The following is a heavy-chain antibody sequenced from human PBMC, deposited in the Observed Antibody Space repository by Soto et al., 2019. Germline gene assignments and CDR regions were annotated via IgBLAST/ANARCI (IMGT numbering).Heavy chain of an antibody. CDR1: GFTFSSYW. V-gene: IGHV3-7*01. J-gene: IGHJ5*02. Sequence: GGSLRLSCAASGFTFSSYWMSWVRQAPGKGLEWVANIKQDGSEKYYVDSVKGRFTISRDNAKNSLYLQMNSLRAEDTAVYYCARVPYDSSGYYYGTELWFDPWGQGTLVTVSS. CDR2: IKQDGSEK. CDR3: ARVPYDSSGYYYGTELWFDP. D-gene: IGHD3-22*01.